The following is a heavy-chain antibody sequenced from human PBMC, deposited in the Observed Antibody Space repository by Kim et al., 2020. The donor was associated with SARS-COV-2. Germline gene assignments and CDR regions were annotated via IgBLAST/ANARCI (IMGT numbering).Heavy chain of an antibody. CDR1: GYTFTSYG. Sequence: ASVKVSCKASGYTFTSYGISWVRQAPGQGLEWMGWISAYNGNTNYAQKLQGRVTMTTDTSTSTAYMELRSLRSDDTAVFYCASIEPVVSYFYYYGLDVQGIVTMSPDPATSTDDMVRSGESSNDTNVADCPWYRPAASYYYHYDMDVWGQGTTVTVSS. J-gene: IGHJ6*02. CDR3: ASIEPVVSYFYYYGLDVQGIVTMSPDPATSTDDMVRSGESSNDTNVADCPWYRPAASYYYHYDMDV. D-gene: IGHD4-17*01. CDR2: ISAYNGNT. V-gene: IGHV1-18*01.